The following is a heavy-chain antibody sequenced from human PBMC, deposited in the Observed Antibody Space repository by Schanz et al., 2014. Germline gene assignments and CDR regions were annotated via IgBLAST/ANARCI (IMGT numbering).Heavy chain of an antibody. CDR2: IGTSGGT. D-gene: IGHD3-10*01. CDR1: GFTFSTHA. CDR3: AKGRFGELSAFDI. V-gene: IGHV3-23*04. Sequence: EVQLVESGGGVVQPGRSLRLSCAASGFTFSTHAMHWVRQAPGKGLEWVSTIGTSGGTNYAESVKGRFTISRDNSKNTLYLQMNSLRAEDTAVYYCAKGRFGELSAFDIWGQGTMVTVSS. J-gene: IGHJ3*02.